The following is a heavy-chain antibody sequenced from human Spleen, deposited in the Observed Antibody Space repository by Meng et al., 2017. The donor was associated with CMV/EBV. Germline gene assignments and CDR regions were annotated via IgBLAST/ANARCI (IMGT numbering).Heavy chain of an antibody. D-gene: IGHD1-1*01. J-gene: IGHJ3*02. CDR1: GVSISSYC. V-gene: IGHV4-59*01. CDR3: ARDKTWNGAFDI. CDR2: IEYSGT. Sequence: SETLSLTCTVSGVSISSYCWNWIRQPPGKGLEWIGYIEYSGTNYNPSLRSRVTISEDTSKNQFSLKLSSVTAADTAVYYCARDKTWNGAFDIWGQGTMVTVSS.